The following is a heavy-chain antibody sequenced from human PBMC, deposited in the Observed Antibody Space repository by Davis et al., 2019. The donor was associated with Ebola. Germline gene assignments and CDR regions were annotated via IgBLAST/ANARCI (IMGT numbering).Heavy chain of an antibody. Sequence: GESLKISCAASGFTFSGSAMHWVRQASGKGLEWVGRIRSKANSYATAYAASVKGRFTISRDDSKNTAYLQMNSLKTEDTAVYYCTTLSTVTTMYFDLWGRGTLVTVSS. CDR1: GFTFSGSA. CDR2: IRSKANSYAT. CDR3: TTLSTVTTMYFDL. V-gene: IGHV3-73*01. D-gene: IGHD4-17*01. J-gene: IGHJ2*01.